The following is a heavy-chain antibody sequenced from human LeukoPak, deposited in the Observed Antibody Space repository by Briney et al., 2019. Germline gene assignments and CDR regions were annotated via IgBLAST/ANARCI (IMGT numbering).Heavy chain of an antibody. V-gene: IGHV3-74*01. CDR1: XXXXXXXX. CDR2: INSDGSST. Sequence: SXXLSCAASXXXXXXXXMHXVXQAPXXGXXWXXRINSDGSSTSYADSVKGRFTISRDDAKNTLYLQMNSLRAEDTAVYYCARNWEGAAGLSFDYWGQGTLVTVSS. CDR3: ARNWEGAAGLSFDY. J-gene: IGHJ4*02. D-gene: IGHD6-13*01.